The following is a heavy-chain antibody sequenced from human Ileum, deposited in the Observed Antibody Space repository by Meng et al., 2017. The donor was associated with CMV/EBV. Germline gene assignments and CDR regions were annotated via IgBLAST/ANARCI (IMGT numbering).Heavy chain of an antibody. D-gene: IGHD3-10*01. V-gene: IGHV4-4*07. CDR1: GGSIINYY. J-gene: IGHJ4*02. CDR2: IYTSGTT. Sequence: VPRLQSAPGLVKNSEPLPLLCYVFGGSIINYYWSWIRQPAGKGLEWIAHIYTSGTTNYNPSPKSRVTMSVDTSRNQFSLKLTSVTAADTAVYYCARNYGSGNWNFFHYWGQGTLVTVSS. CDR3: ARNYGSGNWNFFHY.